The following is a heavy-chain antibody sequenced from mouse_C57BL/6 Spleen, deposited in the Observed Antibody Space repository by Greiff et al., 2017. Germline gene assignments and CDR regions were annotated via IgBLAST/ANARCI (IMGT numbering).Heavy chain of an antibody. Sequence: EVQRVESGGGLVKPGGSLKLSCAASGFTFSSYAMSWVRQTPEKRLEWVATISDGGSYTYYPDNVKGRFTISRDNAKNNLYLQMSHLKSEDTAMYYCARGGYDKGAWFAYWGQGTLVTVSA. D-gene: IGHD2-2*01. J-gene: IGHJ3*01. CDR3: ARGGYDKGAWFAY. CDR1: GFTFSSYA. V-gene: IGHV5-4*01. CDR2: ISDGGSYT.